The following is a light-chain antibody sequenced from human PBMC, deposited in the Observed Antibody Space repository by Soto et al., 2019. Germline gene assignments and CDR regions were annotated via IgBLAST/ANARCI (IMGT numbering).Light chain of an antibody. J-gene: IGKJ1*01. CDR2: GAS. CDR3: QQYGSSPRT. Sequence: EIVLTQSPGTLSLSPWEIATLSCRASQSVSNNYLAWYQQKPGQAPRLLIYGASSRATGIPERFSGSGSVTDFTLTISRLEPEDFAVYFCQQYGSSPRTFGQGTKVDIK. CDR1: QSVSNNY. V-gene: IGKV3-20*01.